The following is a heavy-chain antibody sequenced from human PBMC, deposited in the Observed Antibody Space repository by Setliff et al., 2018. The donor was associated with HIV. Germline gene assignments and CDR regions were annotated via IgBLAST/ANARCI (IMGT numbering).Heavy chain of an antibody. D-gene: IGHD1-26*01. J-gene: IGHJ4*02. CDR3: ARTYSGSPDY. V-gene: IGHV4-61*01. CDR1: DGSVSSGSYY. CDR2: IYYSGST. Sequence: SETLSLTCTVSDGSVSSGSYYWSWIRQPPGKGLEWIGYIYYSGSTNYNPSLKSRVTISVDTSKNQFSLKLSSVTAADTAVYYCARTYSGSPDYWGQGTLVTVSS.